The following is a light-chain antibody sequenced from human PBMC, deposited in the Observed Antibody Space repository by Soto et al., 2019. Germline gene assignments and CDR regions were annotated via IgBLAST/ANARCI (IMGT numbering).Light chain of an antibody. V-gene: IGKV3-15*01. J-gene: IGKJ4*01. CDR1: PSVTNY. Sequence: EIVLTQSPATLSLSPGERATLSCRASPSVTNYLAWYQQKPGQPPRLLIYDTSTRATGVPARFSGSRSGPEFTLTINSLQSEDFAIYYCQPYNNWPLTFGGGTKVESK. CDR3: QPYNNWPLT. CDR2: DTS.